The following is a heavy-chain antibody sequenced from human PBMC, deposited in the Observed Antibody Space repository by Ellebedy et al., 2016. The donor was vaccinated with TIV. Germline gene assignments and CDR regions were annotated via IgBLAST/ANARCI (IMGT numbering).Heavy chain of an antibody. CDR1: GFTFSNYA. Sequence: GESLKISXIGSGFTFSNYAVHWVRQAPGKGLEWVAVITFGGSNKFYSDSVKGRFTISRDNYKNALYLQMNRLRVEDTAVYYCARPDSEDNYMDVWGKGTAVTVSS. V-gene: IGHV3-30*04. CDR2: ITFGGSNK. CDR3: ARPDSEDNYMDV. J-gene: IGHJ6*03.